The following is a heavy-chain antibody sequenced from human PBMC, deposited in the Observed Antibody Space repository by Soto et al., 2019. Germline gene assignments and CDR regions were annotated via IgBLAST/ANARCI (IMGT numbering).Heavy chain of an antibody. CDR1: GYTFTSYG. V-gene: IGHV1-18*01. J-gene: IGHJ3*02. CDR2: ISAYNGNT. Sequence: QVQLVQSGAEVKKPGASVKVSCKASGYTFTSYGISWVRQAPGQGLEWMGWISAYNGNTNYAQKLQGRVTMTTDTSTSTAYMELRSLRSDDTAVYYCARDGPLEWLLPRGDAFDIWGQGTMVTVSS. CDR3: ARDGPLEWLLPRGDAFDI. D-gene: IGHD3-3*01.